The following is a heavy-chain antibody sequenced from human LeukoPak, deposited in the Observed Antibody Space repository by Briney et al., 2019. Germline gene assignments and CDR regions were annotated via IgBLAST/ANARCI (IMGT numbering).Heavy chain of an antibody. CDR2: IYPGDSDT. CDR3: ARVKPGTYYYGSGIDY. CDR1: GYSFTSYW. D-gene: IGHD3-10*01. J-gene: IGHJ4*02. Sequence: PGESLKISCKGSGYSFTSYWIGWVRQMPGKGLEWMGIIYPGDSDTRYSPSFQGQVTISADKSTSTAYLQWSSLKASDTAMYYCARVKPGTYYYGSGIDYWGQGTLVTVSS. V-gene: IGHV5-51*01.